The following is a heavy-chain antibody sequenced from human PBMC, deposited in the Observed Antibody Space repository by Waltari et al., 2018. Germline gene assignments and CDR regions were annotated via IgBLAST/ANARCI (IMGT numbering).Heavy chain of an antibody. CDR3: ARAIVVVPATYVLRGGYMDV. CDR1: GGSFSGYY. V-gene: IGHV4-34*01. Sequence: QVQLQQWGAGLLKPSETLSLTCAVYGGSFSGYYWSWIRQPPGKGLEWIGEINHSGSTNYNPSLKSRVTISVDTSKNQFSLKLSSVTAADTAVYYCARAIVVVPATYVLRGGYMDVWGKGTTVTVSS. CDR2: INHSGST. D-gene: IGHD2-2*01. J-gene: IGHJ6*03.